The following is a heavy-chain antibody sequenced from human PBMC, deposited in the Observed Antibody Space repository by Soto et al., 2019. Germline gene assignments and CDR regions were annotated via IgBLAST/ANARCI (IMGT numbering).Heavy chain of an antibody. CDR1: GFTFSSYA. CDR2: ISYDGSNK. Sequence: GGSLRLSCAASGFTFSSYAMHWVRQAPGKGLEWVAVISYDGSNKYYADSVKGRFTISRDNSKNTLYLQMNSLRAEDTAVYYCARSFRLSYDTELGPLDYWGQGTLVTVSS. V-gene: IGHV3-30-3*01. D-gene: IGHD3-22*01. J-gene: IGHJ4*02. CDR3: ARSFRLSYDTELGPLDY.